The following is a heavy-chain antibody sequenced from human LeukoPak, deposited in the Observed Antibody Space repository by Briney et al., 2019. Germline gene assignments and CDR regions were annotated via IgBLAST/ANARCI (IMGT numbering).Heavy chain of an antibody. D-gene: IGHD3-10*01. V-gene: IGHV3-23*01. Sequence: GGSLRLSCAASGFTFSSYDMSWVRQAPGKGLEWVSAISGSGGSTYYADSVKGRFTISRDNSKNTLYLQMNSLRAEDTAVYYCAKSYYYGSGSYYRSYYYYMDVWGKGTTVTVSS. CDR3: AKSYYYGSGSYYRSYYYYMDV. CDR2: ISGSGGST. J-gene: IGHJ6*03. CDR1: GFTFSSYD.